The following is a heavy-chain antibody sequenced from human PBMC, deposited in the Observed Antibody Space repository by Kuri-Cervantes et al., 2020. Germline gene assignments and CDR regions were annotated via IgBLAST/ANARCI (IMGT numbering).Heavy chain of an antibody. V-gene: IGHV3-48*03. J-gene: IGHJ3*02. Sequence: GESLKISCAASGFTFSSYEMNWVRQAPGKGLEWVSYISSSGSTIYYADSVKGRFTISRDNAKNSLDLQMNSLRAEDTAVYYCARPGEGSGSYGAFDIWGQGTVVTVSS. CDR3: ARPGEGSGSYGAFDI. CDR1: GFTFSSYE. CDR2: ISSSGSTI. D-gene: IGHD3-10*01.